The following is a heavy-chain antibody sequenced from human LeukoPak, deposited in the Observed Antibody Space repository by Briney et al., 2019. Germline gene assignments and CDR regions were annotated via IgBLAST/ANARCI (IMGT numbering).Heavy chain of an antibody. CDR1: GYTFTGYY. V-gene: IGHV1-2*02. CDR3: AREGYYGSGSYKYNWFDP. D-gene: IGHD3-10*01. Sequence: GASVEVSCKASGYTFTGYYMHWVRQAPGQGLEWMGWINPNSGGTSYAQQFQGRVTMTRDTSISTAYMELSRLRSDDTAVYYCAREGYYGSGSYKYNWFDPWGQGSLVTVSS. CDR2: INPNSGGT. J-gene: IGHJ5*02.